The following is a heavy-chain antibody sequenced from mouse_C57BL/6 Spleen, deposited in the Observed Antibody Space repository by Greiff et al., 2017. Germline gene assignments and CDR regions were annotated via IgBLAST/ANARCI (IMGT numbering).Heavy chain of an antibody. CDR3: ARHSPTVASMDY. CDR2: WSDGST. J-gene: IGHJ4*01. D-gene: IGHD1-1*01. V-gene: IGHV2-6-1*01. Sequence: WSDGSTTYNSALKSRLSISKDNSKSQVFLKMNSLQTDDTAMYYCARHSPTVASMDYWGQGTSVTVAS.